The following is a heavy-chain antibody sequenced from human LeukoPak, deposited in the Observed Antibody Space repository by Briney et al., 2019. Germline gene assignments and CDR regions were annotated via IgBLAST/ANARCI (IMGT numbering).Heavy chain of an antibody. CDR1: GYTFTGYH. V-gene: IGHV1-2*02. D-gene: IGHD3-16*01. CDR3: ARGGSSPAAPFDY. Sequence: PAASVKVSCKASGYTFTGYHMHWVRQAPGQGLEWMGWINPNSGGTNYAQKFQGRVTMTRDTSISTAYMELSRLRSDDTAVYYCARGGSSPAAPFDYWGQGTLVTVSS. J-gene: IGHJ4*02. CDR2: INPNSGGT.